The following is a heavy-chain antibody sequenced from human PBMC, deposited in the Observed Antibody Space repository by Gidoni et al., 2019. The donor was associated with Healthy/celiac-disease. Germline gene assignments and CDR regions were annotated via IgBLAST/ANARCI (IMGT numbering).Heavy chain of an antibody. J-gene: IGHJ6*02. CDR3: ARALVVVPAAMSGPYYYYGMDV. CDR2: IYYSGST. D-gene: IGHD2-2*01. CDR1: GGSISSYY. V-gene: IGHV4-59*01. Sequence: QVQLQESGPGLVKPSETLSLTCTVSGGSISSYYWSWIRQPPGKGLEWIGYIYYSGSTNYNPSLKSRVTISVDTSKNQFSLKLSSVTAADTAVYYCARALVVVPAAMSGPYYYYGMDVWGQGTTVTVSS.